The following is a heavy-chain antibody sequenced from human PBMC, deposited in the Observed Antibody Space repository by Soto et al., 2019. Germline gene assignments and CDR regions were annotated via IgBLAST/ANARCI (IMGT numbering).Heavy chain of an antibody. D-gene: IGHD3-3*01. Sequence: PSQTLSLTCAISGDSVPSNSAAWNWIRQSPSRGLEWLGRTYYRSKWYNDYAVSVKSRITINPDTSKNQFSLQLNSVTPEDTAVYYCARDTYYDFWSGTPGGMDVWAQGTTVTVSS. J-gene: IGHJ6*02. CDR1: GDSVPSNSAA. V-gene: IGHV6-1*01. CDR3: ARDTYYDFWSGTPGGMDV. CDR2: TYYRSKWYN.